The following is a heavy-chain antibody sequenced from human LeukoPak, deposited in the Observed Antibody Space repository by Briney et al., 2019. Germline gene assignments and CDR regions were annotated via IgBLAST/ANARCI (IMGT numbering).Heavy chain of an antibody. J-gene: IGHJ6*02. D-gene: IGHD1-26*01. CDR3: ARDHAKGDYYYGMDV. V-gene: IGHV1-24*01. CDR1: GYTLSELS. Sequence: ASVKVSCKVSGYTLSELSMHWVRQSPGKGLEWMGGFDVAETDTIYAQKFQGRVTMTTDTSTSTAYMELRSLRSDDTAVYYCARDHAKGDYYYGMDVWGQGTTVTVSS. CDR2: FDVAETDT.